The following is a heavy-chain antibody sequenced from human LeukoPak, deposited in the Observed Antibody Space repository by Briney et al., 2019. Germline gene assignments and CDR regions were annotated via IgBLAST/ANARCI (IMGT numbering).Heavy chain of an antibody. V-gene: IGHV3-21*01. Sequence: PGGSLRLSCAASGFTFSSYWMHWVRQAPGKGLEWVSSISSSSSYIYYADSVKGRFTISRDNAKNSLYLQMNSLRAEDTAVYYCAGVGGAYYGSGSYYSGYWGQGTLVTVSS. J-gene: IGHJ4*02. CDR1: GFTFSSYW. CDR2: ISSSSSYI. CDR3: AGVGGAYYGSGSYYSGY. D-gene: IGHD3-10*01.